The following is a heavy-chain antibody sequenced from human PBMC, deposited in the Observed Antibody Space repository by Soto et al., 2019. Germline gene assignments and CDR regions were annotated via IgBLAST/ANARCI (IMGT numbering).Heavy chain of an antibody. CDR3: AHILLSIAAGAGFDY. V-gene: IGHV2-5*02. J-gene: IGHJ4*02. Sequence: QITLKESGPTLVKPTQTLTLTCTFSGFSLSTSGVGVGWIRQPQGKALEWLALIYWDDDKRYSPSLKSRLTITNDTSKNQVVLTMTNMDPVDTATYYCAHILLSIAAGAGFDYWGQGTLVTVSS. D-gene: IGHD6-6*01. CDR1: GFSLSTSGVG. CDR2: IYWDDDK.